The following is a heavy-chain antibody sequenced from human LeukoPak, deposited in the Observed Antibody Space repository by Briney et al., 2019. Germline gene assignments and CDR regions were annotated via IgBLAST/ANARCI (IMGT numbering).Heavy chain of an antibody. D-gene: IGHD2-2*01. CDR1: GGTFSSYA. CDR2: IIPIFGTA. V-gene: IGHV1-69*13. Sequence: TVKVSCKASGGTFSSYAISWVRQAPGQGLEWMGGIIPIFGTANYAQKFQGRVTITADESTSTAYMELSSLRSEDTAVYYCARVPSPLPAAMYSYYYYGMDVWGQGTTVTVSS. J-gene: IGHJ6*02. CDR3: ARVPSPLPAAMYSYYYYGMDV.